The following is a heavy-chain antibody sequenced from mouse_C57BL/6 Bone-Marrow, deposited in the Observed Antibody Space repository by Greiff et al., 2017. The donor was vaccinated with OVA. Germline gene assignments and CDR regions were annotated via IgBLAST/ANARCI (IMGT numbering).Heavy chain of an antibody. CDR3: ATYGKVAY. Sequence: EVKLVESGGGLVQPGGSLSLSCAASGFTFTDYYMSWVRQPPGKALEWLGFIRNKANGYTTEYSASVKGRFTISRDNSQSILYLHMNALVAEDSATYYCATYGKVAYWGQGTLVTVSA. D-gene: IGHD2-1*01. J-gene: IGHJ3*01. V-gene: IGHV7-3*01. CDR1: GFTFTDYY. CDR2: IRNKANGYTT.